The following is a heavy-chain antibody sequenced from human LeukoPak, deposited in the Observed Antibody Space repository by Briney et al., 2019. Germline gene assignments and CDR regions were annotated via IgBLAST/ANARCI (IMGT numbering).Heavy chain of an antibody. CDR3: ARAHYDSSGYYYVY. D-gene: IGHD3-22*01. CDR2: IGAYNGNT. Sequence: ASVKVSCKASGYTFTSYGISWVRQAPGQGLEWMGWIGAYNGNTNYAQKLQGRVTMTTDTSTSTAYMELRSLRSDDTAVYYCARAHYDSSGYYYVYWGQGTLVTVSS. CDR1: GYTFTSYG. V-gene: IGHV1-18*01. J-gene: IGHJ4*02.